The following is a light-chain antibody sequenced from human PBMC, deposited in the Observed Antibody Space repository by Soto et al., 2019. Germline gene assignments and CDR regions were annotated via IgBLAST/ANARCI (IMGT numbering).Light chain of an antibody. CDR2: AAS. J-gene: IGKJ2*01. CDR1: QGISSY. CDR3: PQYYSYPVYT. V-gene: IGKV1-8*01. Sequence: AIRMTQSPSSLSASTGDRVTITCRASQGISSYLAWYQQKPVKAPKLLIYAASTLQSGVPSRFSGSGSGTDFTLTISCLQSEDFATYYCPQYYSYPVYTFGQGTKLEIK.